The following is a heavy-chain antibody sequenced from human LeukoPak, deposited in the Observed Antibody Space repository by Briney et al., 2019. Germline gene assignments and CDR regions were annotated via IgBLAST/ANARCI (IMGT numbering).Heavy chain of an antibody. D-gene: IGHD4-17*01. CDR1: GFTFTSYG. J-gene: IGHJ4*02. CDR3: AKTGGGTYGDYFDN. CDR2: ISSSGSTI. V-gene: IGHV3-48*04. Sequence: PGGSLRLSCAASGFTFTSYGMSWVRQAPGKGLEWVSYISSSGSTIYYADSVKGRFTISRDNAKNYNAKNSLYLQMNSLRAEDTALYYCAKTGGGTYGDYFDNWGQGTLVTVSS.